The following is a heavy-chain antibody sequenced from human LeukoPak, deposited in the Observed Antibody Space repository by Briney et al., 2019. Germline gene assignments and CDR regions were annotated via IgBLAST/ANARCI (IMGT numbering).Heavy chain of an antibody. Sequence: PSQTLSLTCTVSGGSISSGDYYWSWLRQPPGKGLEWIAYMYYSGRTYCNPSLKSRVTMSADTSKNQLSLKLSSVTAADTAVYYCARPYYYDSRIDPWGQGILVTVSS. V-gene: IGHV4-30-4*01. CDR3: ARPYYYDSRIDP. CDR2: MYYSGRT. J-gene: IGHJ5*02. CDR1: GGSISSGDYY. D-gene: IGHD3-22*01.